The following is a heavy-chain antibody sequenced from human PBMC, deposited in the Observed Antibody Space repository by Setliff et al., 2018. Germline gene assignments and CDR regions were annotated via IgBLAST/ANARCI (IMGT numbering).Heavy chain of an antibody. V-gene: IGHV4-39*01. CDR3: ASIAARYYYGMDV. CDR1: GGSISSIYYY. J-gene: IGHJ6*02. D-gene: IGHD6-6*01. CDR2: IYYSGST. Sequence: SETLSLTCTVSGGSISSIYYYWGWIRQPPGKGLEWIGNIYYSGSTYYNPSLKSRVTISVDTSRNQFSLKLSSVTAADTAVYYCASIAARYYYGMDVWGQGTTVTVSS.